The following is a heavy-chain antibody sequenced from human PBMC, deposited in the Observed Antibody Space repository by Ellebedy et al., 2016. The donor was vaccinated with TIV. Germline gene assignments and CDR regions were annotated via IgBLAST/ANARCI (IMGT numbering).Heavy chain of an antibody. Sequence: MPSETLSLTCSVSGGSISSNYWNWIRQPPGKGLEWIGYFSYSGSTNYNPSLKSRVTIPVDTSKNQFSLKLNSVTAADTAVYYCARSHRSGTDYWGQGTLVTVSS. D-gene: IGHD6-19*01. CDR1: GGSISSNY. V-gene: IGHV4-59*08. J-gene: IGHJ4*02. CDR3: ARSHRSGTDY. CDR2: FSYSGST.